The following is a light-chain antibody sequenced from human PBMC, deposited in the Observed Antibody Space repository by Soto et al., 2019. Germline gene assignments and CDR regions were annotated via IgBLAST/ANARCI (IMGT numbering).Light chain of an antibody. CDR2: AAS. V-gene: IGKV1-6*01. Sequence: IQMPQSPSSLSASVGDRVTITCRASQSISSYLNWYQQKPGKAPKLLIYAASSLQSGVPSRFSGSGSGTDFTLTISSLQPDDFATYYCLQDYNYPWTFGQGTKVDIK. CDR1: QSISSY. J-gene: IGKJ1*01. CDR3: LQDYNYPWT.